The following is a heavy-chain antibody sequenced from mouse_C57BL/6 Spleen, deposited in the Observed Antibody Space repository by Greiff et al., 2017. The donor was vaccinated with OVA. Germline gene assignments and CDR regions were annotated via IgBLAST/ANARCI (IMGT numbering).Heavy chain of an antibody. CDR3: AREGITTVVATRYFDV. CDR2: IYPGDGDT. V-gene: IGHV1-82*01. Sequence: VQLQQSGPELVKPGASVKISCKASGYAFSSSWMNWVKQRPGKGLEWIGRIYPGDGDTNYNGKFKGKATLTADKSSSTAYMQLSSLTSEDSAVYFCAREGITTVVATRYFDVWGTGTTVTVSS. D-gene: IGHD1-1*01. CDR1: GYAFSSSW. J-gene: IGHJ1*03.